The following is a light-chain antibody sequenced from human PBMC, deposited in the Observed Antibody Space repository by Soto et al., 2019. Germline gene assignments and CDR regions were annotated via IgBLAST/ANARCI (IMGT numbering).Light chain of an antibody. CDR1: SSDVGGYNY. CDR2: DVS. Sequence: QSALTQPASVSGSPGQSITISCTGTSSDVGGYNYVSWYQQHPGKAPKLMIYDVSNRPSGVSNRFSGSKSGNTASLTISGLHAEDEADYYCSSYTSSYVFGTGTKLTVL. J-gene: IGLJ1*01. CDR3: SSYTSSYV. V-gene: IGLV2-14*01.